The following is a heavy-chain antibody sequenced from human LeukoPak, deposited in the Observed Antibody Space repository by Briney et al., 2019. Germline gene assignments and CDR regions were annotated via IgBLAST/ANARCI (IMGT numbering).Heavy chain of an antibody. CDR1: GGSFSGYY. CDR3: ARGPRRSSRSFGY. V-gene: IGHV4-34*01. Sequence: PSETLSLTCAVYGGSFSGYYWSWLRQPPGKGLEWIGEINHSGSTNYNPSLKSRATISVATSKNQFSLKLNSLAAADTAVHYCARGPRRSSRSFGYWGQGTLVTVSS. J-gene: IGHJ4*02. CDR2: INHSGST. D-gene: IGHD6-13*01.